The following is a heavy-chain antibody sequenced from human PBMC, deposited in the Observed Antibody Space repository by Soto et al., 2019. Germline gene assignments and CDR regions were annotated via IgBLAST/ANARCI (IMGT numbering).Heavy chain of an antibody. J-gene: IGHJ6*03. V-gene: IGHV4-39*01. CDR2: IYYSGST. Sequence: QLQLQESGPGLVKPSETLSLTCTVSGGSISSSSYYWGWIRQPPGKGLEWIGSIYYSGSTYYNPSLKSRVTISVDTSKNQFSLKLSSVTAADTAVYYCASITNWNYSYYYYMDVWGKGTTGTVSS. CDR1: GGSISSSSYY. D-gene: IGHD1-20*01. CDR3: ASITNWNYSYYYYMDV.